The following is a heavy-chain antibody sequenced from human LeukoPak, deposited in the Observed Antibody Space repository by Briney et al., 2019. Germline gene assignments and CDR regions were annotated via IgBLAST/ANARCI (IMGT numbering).Heavy chain of an antibody. Sequence: GGSLRLSCVVSGFSLSNYAMNWVRQAPGKGPEWVSYISSANSHIYYADSVKGRFIISRDNAKNSLYLQMNSLRAEDTAVYYCARDLMRFLEWVNWGQGTLVTVSS. CDR3: ARDLMRFLEWVN. CDR2: ISSANSHI. J-gene: IGHJ4*02. D-gene: IGHD3-3*01. V-gene: IGHV3-21*01. CDR1: GFSLSNYA.